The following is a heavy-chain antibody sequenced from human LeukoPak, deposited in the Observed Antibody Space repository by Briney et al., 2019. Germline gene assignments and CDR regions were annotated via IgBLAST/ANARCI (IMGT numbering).Heavy chain of an antibody. CDR3: ARHIQGWYEGSFDY. D-gene: IGHD6-19*01. J-gene: IGHJ4*02. CDR1: GGSISSNNW. V-gene: IGHV4-4*02. Sequence: PSGTLSLTCAVSGGSISSNNWWSWVRQAPGKGLEWIGEIYHSGSTNYNPSLKSRVTILVNKSKNQFSLKLSSVTAADTAVYYCARHIQGWYEGSFDYWGQGTLVTVSS. CDR2: IYHSGST.